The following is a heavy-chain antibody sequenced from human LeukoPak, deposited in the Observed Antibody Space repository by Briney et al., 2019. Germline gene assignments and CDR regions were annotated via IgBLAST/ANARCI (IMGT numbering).Heavy chain of an antibody. J-gene: IGHJ3*02. CDR3: ARYDYNLACI. Sequence: GASVKVSCKASGGTFSSYAISWVRQAPGQGLEWMGGIIPIFGTANYAQKFQGRVTITADESTSTAYMELSSLRSEDTAVYYCARYDYNLACIWGQGTMVTVSS. CDR1: GGTFSSYA. V-gene: IGHV1-69*13. D-gene: IGHD5-24*01. CDR2: IIPIFGTA.